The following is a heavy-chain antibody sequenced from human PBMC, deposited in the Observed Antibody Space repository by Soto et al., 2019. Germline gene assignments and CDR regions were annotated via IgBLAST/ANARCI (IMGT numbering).Heavy chain of an antibody. CDR2: INPNGGAT. CDR1: GYSFTGNS. D-gene: IGHD5-12*01. J-gene: IGHJ6*03. CDR3: ARESGGATATLDYYYFYMDV. Sequence: ASVKVSCKASGYSFTGNSMHWVRQAPGQGLEWMGWINPNGGATKYAQKFRGRVTVTRDTSIRTVYMELSSLRSDDTAVYYCARESGGATATLDYYYFYMDVWGKGTTVTVSS. V-gene: IGHV1-2*02.